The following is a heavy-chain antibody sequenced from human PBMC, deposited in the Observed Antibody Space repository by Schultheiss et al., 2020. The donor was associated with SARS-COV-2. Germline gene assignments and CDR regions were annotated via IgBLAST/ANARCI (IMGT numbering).Heavy chain of an antibody. CDR1: GFTVSSNY. CDR3: AAAGQRTGFDY. J-gene: IGHJ4*02. CDR2: IYSGGST. V-gene: IGHV3-53*05. D-gene: IGHD6-13*01. Sequence: GGSLRLSCAASGFTVSSNYMSWVRQAPGKGLEWVSVIYSGGSTYYADSVKGRFTISRDNAKNSLYLQMNSLRAEDTALYYCAAAGQRTGFDYWGQGTLVTVSS.